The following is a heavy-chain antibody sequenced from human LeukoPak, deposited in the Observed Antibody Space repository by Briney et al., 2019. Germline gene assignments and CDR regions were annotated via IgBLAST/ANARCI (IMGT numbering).Heavy chain of an antibody. V-gene: IGHV1-69*05. CDR2: IIPIFGTA. D-gene: IGHD3-10*01. J-gene: IGHJ4*02. Sequence: SVKVSCKASGGTFSSYAISWVRQAPGQGLEWMGGIIPIFGTANYAQKFQGRVTITTDESTSTAYMELSSLRSDDTAVYYCARGDGSGNFYGLIHDYWGQGTLVIVSS. CDR3: ARGDGSGNFYGLIHDY. CDR1: GGTFSSYA.